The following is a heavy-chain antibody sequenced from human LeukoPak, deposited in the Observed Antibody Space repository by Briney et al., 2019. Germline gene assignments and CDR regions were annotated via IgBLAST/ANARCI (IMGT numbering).Heavy chain of an antibody. CDR3: AKDPPRNLVGASDAFDI. Sequence: PGRSLRLSCAASGFTFSSYGMHWVCQAPGKGLEWVAVISYDGSNKYHADSVKGRFTISRDNSKNTLYLQMNSLRAEDTAVYYCAKDPPRNLVGASDAFDIWGQGTMVTVSS. D-gene: IGHD1-26*01. V-gene: IGHV3-30*18. CDR1: GFTFSSYG. J-gene: IGHJ3*02. CDR2: ISYDGSNK.